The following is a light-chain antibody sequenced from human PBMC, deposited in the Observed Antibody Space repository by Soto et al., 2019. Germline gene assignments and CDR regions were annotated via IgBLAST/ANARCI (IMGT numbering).Light chain of an antibody. CDR3: SSYTTSSNLLYV. Sequence: QSALTQPASVSGSPGQSITISCTGTSSDVGGYNYVSWYQPHPGKAPKLMMYAVSNRPSGVSTRFSGSKSGTTASLPISGLXXXXXXXXHCSSYTTSSNLLYVFGTGTKL. CDR2: AVS. V-gene: IGLV2-14*01. J-gene: IGLJ1*01. CDR1: SSDVGGYNY.